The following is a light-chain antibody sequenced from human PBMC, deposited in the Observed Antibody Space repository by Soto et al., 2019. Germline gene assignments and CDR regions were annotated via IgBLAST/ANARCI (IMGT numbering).Light chain of an antibody. J-gene: IGLJ2*01. CDR2: GNI. CDR1: RSDIGAGYD. CDR3: QSYDSTLTVV. Sequence: QSVLTQPPSVSGAPGQRVTISCTGSRSDIGAGYDVHWYQQVPGTAPKLLIYGNINRPSGVPDRFSGSKSGTSASLAITGLQADGEADYYCQSYDSTLTVVFGGGTKVTVL. V-gene: IGLV1-40*01.